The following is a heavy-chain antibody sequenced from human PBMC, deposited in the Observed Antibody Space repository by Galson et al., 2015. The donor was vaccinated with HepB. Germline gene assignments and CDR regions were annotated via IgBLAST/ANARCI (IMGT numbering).Heavy chain of an antibody. J-gene: IGHJ6*02. V-gene: IGHV3-53*01. CDR2: IYSGGST. D-gene: IGHD4-17*01. CDR3: ATCTVTTYHYYYGMDV. CDR1: GFTVSSNY. Sequence: SLRLSCAASGFTVSSNYMSWVRQAPGKGLEWVSVIYSGGSTYYADSVKGRFTISRDNSKNTLYLQMNSLRAEDTAVYYCATCTVTTYHYYYGMDVWGQGTTVTVSS.